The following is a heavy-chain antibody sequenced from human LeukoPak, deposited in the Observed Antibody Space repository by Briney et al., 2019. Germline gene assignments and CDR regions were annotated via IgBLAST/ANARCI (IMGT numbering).Heavy chain of an antibody. V-gene: IGHV1-8*01. D-gene: IGHD5-12*01. J-gene: IGHJ4*02. CDR2: MNPNSGNT. CDR1: GYTFTSYD. Sequence: ASVKVSCKASGYTFTSYDINWVRQATGQGLEWMGWMNPNSGNTDYAQKFQGRVTMTRNTSISTAYMELSSLRSEDTAVYYCARGRDIVATEYYFDYWGQGTLVTVSS. CDR3: ARGRDIVATEYYFDY.